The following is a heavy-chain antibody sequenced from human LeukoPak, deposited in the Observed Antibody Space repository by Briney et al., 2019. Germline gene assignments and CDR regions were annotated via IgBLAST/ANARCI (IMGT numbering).Heavy chain of an antibody. CDR3: ARAPYYYGSGIYYYYMDV. J-gene: IGHJ6*03. D-gene: IGHD3-10*01. CDR2: IIPIFGTA. CDR1: GGTFSSYA. V-gene: IGHV1-69*05. Sequence: ASVKVSCKASGGTFSSYAIGWVRQAPGQGLEWMGGIIPIFGTANYAQKFQGRVTITTDESTSTAYMELSSLRSEDTAVYYCARAPYYYGSGIYYYYMDVWGKGTTVTVSS.